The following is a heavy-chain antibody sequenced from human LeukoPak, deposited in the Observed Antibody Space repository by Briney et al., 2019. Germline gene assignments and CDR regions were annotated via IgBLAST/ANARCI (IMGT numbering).Heavy chain of an antibody. CDR1: GYTFTSYY. CDR3: ARVRIAVAGKYYFDY. V-gene: IGHV1-46*01. CDR2: INPSGGST. J-gene: IGHJ4*02. D-gene: IGHD6-19*01. Sequence: ASVKVSCKASGYTFTSYYMHWVRQAPGQGLEWMGIINPSGGSTSYAQKFQGRVTMTRDTSISTAYMELSRLRSDDTAVYYCARVRIAVAGKYYFDYWGQGTLVTVSS.